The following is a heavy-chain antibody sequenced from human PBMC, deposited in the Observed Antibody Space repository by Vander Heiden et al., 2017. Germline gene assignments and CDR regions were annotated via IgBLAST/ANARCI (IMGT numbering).Heavy chain of an antibody. CDR2: ILSDGSKK. Sequence: QVQLVESGGGVVQPGGSLRLSCAASGFTFNTYPMHWIRQAPGKGLEWVAIILSDGSKKYYADFVKGRLTISRDNSKNTLYLGMSSLRAEDTAVYYCTKESGKGGYFDYWGQGTLVTVSS. CDR1: GFTFNTYP. CDR3: TKESGKGGYFDY. D-gene: IGHD2-15*01. V-gene: IGHV3-33*06. J-gene: IGHJ4*02.